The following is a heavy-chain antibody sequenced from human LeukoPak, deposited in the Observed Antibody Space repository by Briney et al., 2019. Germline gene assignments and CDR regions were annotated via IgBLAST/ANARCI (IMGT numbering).Heavy chain of an antibody. CDR2: IYYSGST. CDR1: GDSISTSSYY. CDR3: ARSYYYDYRQIDY. D-gene: IGHD3-22*01. J-gene: IGHJ4*02. Sequence: SETLSLTCTVSGDSISTSSYYWGWIRQPPGKGLEWLGSIYYSGSTYYNPSLKSRVTISGDTSKNQFSLNLYSVTAADTAVFYCARSYYYDYRQIDYWGQGTLVTVSS. V-gene: IGHV4-39*01.